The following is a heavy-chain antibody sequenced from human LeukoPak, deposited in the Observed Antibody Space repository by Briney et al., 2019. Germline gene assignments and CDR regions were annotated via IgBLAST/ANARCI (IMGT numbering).Heavy chain of an antibody. V-gene: IGHV3-7*01. D-gene: IGHD3-22*01. CDR1: GFTFSSYW. CDR3: ARDISYDSSGYGLDY. Sequence: PGGSLRLSCAASGFTFSSYWMSWVRQAPGKGPEWVANIKQDGSEIYHVDSVKGRFTVSRDNAKNSLYLQMNGLRAEDTAVYYCARDISYDSSGYGLDYWGQGTLVTVSS. J-gene: IGHJ4*02. CDR2: IKQDGSEI.